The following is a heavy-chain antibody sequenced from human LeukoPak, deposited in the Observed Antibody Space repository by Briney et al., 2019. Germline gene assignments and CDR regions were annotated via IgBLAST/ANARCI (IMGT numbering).Heavy chain of an antibody. V-gene: IGHV3-7*02. CDR3: ARVGYYDSSGSHAFDL. CDR2: MRQDGSEK. CDR1: GFTFSNYW. D-gene: IGHD3-22*01. J-gene: IGHJ3*01. Sequence: TGGSLRLSCAASGFTFSNYWMSWVRQAPGRGLEWVANMRQDGSEKYYVDSVKGRFTISRDNAKNTLYLQMNSLRAEDAAVYYCARVGYYDSSGSHAFDLWGQGTMVTVSS.